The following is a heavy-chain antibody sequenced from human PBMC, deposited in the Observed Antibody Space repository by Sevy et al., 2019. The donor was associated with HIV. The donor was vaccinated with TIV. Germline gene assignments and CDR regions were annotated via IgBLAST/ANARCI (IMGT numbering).Heavy chain of an antibody. D-gene: IGHD1-26*01. CDR2: IRYDGNNK. J-gene: IGHJ6*02. CDR1: GFTFSSYG. Sequence: GGSLRLSCAASGFTFSSYGMHWVRQAPGKGLEWVAFIRYDGNNKYYTGSVKGRFTISRDNSKNMLYLQMNSLRAEDTAVYYCAKGREQGYYYGMDVWGQGTTVTVSS. V-gene: IGHV3-30*02. CDR3: AKGREQGYYYGMDV.